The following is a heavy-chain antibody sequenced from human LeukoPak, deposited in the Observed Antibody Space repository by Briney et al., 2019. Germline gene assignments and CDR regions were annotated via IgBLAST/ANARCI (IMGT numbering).Heavy chain of an antibody. CDR2: IYYSGTT. Sequence: TSETLSLTCTVSGDSISSYYWSWIRQPPGKGLEWIGYIYYSGTTNHNPSLKSRVTISVDTSKNQFSLKLRSVTAADTAVYYCAREGVYWYFDLWGRGTLVTVSS. CDR3: AREGVYWYFDL. V-gene: IGHV4-59*01. J-gene: IGHJ2*01. CDR1: GDSISSYY.